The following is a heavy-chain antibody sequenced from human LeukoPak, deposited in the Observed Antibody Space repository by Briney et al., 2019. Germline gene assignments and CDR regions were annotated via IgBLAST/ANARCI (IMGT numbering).Heavy chain of an antibody. CDR1: GFTFSSYS. CDR2: ISSSSSYI. Sequence: GGSLRLSCAASGFTFSSYSMNWVRQAPGKGLEWVSSISSSSSYIYYADSVKGRFTISRDNAKNSLYLQMNSLRAEDTAVYYCAREEAIGSSWYHTYYFDYWAQGTLVTVSS. V-gene: IGHV3-21*01. J-gene: IGHJ4*02. CDR3: AREEAIGSSWYHTYYFDY. D-gene: IGHD6-13*01.